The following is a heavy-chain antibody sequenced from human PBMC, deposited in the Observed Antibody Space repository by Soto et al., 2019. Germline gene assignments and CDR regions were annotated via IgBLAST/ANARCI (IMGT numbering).Heavy chain of an antibody. Sequence: QVQLVESGGGVVQPGRSLRLSCAASGFPFSPYGMHWVRQAPGKGLEWVALIYFDGSNKYYSDSVKGRFTISRDNSNNMLYLQMNSLRAEDTATYYCVRYIWDTSGWYFDYWGQGALVTVSS. CDR1: GFPFSPYG. J-gene: IGHJ4*02. D-gene: IGHD6-19*01. CDR3: VRYIWDTSGWYFDY. CDR2: IYFDGSNK. V-gene: IGHV3-33*01.